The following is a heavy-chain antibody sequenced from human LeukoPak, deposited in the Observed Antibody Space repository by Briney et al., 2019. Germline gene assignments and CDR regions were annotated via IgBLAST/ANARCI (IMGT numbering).Heavy chain of an antibody. CDR3: ARQRSYYDSSGYYYAFDI. D-gene: IGHD3-22*01. CDR2: IYPGDSDT. CDR1: GYSFISYW. J-gene: IGHJ3*02. V-gene: IGHV5-51*01. Sequence: HGESLKISCKGSGYSFISYWISWVRQVPGKGLEWMAIIYPGDSDTRYSPSFQGQVTISADKSISTAYLQWSSLKASDTAMYYCARQRSYYDSSGYYYAFDIWGQGTMVTVPS.